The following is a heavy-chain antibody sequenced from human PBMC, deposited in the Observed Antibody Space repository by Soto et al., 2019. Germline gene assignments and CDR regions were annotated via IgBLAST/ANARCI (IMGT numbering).Heavy chain of an antibody. CDR1: GFSLRTSGVG. J-gene: IGHJ1*01. CDR2: IYWNDDK. CDR3: VISGSGGRYDWFCT. Sequence: SGPTLVNPTQTLTLTCIFSGFSLRTSGVGVGWIRQPPGKALEWLGFIYWNDDKRYSPSLKSRLTITKDTSKNQVVLTMTNMDPVDTATYCCVISGSGGRYDWFCTWGQRNLVTVSS. V-gene: IGHV2-5*01. D-gene: IGHD6-19*01.